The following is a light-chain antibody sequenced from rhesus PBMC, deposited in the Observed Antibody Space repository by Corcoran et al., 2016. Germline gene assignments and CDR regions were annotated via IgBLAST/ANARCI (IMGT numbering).Light chain of an antibody. CDR3: QQGYSTPLT. CDR2: AAS. J-gene: IGKJ4*01. Sequence: DIQMSQSPSSLSASVGDKVTITCRASQGISNALAWYQQKPGKAPKLLIYAASSLESGVPSRFSGRRSGTDFTLTISSLKSEDFATYYCQQGYSTPLTFGGGTKVELK. V-gene: IGKV1-33*02. CDR1: QGISNA.